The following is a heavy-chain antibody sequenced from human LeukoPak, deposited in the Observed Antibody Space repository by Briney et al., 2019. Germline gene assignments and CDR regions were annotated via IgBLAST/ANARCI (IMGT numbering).Heavy chain of an antibody. Sequence: GGSLRLSCAASGFSFSNFAMSWVRQAPGKGLEWVSAMSGSGYYTYYVESVKGRFTISRDNSKNTLYLHMNSLRADDTAVYYCAKMEGQRLYDYCMDVWGRGTTVTVSS. D-gene: IGHD3-3*01. J-gene: IGHJ6*03. CDR3: AKMEGQRLYDYCMDV. V-gene: IGHV3-23*01. CDR1: GFSFSNFA. CDR2: MSGSGYYT.